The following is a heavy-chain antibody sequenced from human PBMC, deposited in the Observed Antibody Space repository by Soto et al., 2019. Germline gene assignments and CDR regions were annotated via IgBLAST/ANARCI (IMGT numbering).Heavy chain of an antibody. J-gene: IGHJ5*02. V-gene: IGHV1-18*01. Sequence: QVPLVQSGAEVKKPGASVKVSCKASGYTFTSYGISWVRQAPGQGLEWMGWLSAYNGNTNYAQKLQGRVTMTTDTSTSTAYMELRSLRSDDTAVYYCARDAGPPRTGTNWFDPWGQGTLVTVSS. CDR3: ARDAGPPRTGTNWFDP. CDR2: LSAYNGNT. CDR1: GYTFTSYG. D-gene: IGHD1-1*01.